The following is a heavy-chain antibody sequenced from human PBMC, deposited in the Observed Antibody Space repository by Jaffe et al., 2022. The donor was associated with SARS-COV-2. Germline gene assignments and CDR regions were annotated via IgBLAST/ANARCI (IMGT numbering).Heavy chain of an antibody. CDR3: ARGGVSRGATTRFDY. Sequence: EVQLVESGGGLVQPGGSLRLSCAASGFTFSSYDMHWVRQATGKGLEWVSAIGTAGDTYYPGSVKGRFTISRENAKNSLYLQMNSLRAGDTAVYYCARGGVSRGATTRFDYWGQGTLVTVSS. D-gene: IGHD5-12*01. CDR2: IGTAGDT. J-gene: IGHJ4*02. CDR1: GFTFSSYD. V-gene: IGHV3-13*01.